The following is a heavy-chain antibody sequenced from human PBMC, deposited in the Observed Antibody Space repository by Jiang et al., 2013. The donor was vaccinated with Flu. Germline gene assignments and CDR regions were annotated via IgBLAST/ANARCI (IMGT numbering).Heavy chain of an antibody. V-gene: IGHV4-38-2*02. CDR3: ARDVAGLYYDISHAFDI. D-gene: IGHD3-9*01. J-gene: IGHJ3*02. CDR1: GYSISSGYY. Sequence: GPGLVKPSETLSLTCTVSGYSISSGYYWGWIRQPPGKGLEWIGSIYHSGSTYYNPSLKSRVTISVDTSKNQFSLKLSSVTAADTAVYYCARDVAGLYYDISHAFDI. CDR2: IYHSGST.